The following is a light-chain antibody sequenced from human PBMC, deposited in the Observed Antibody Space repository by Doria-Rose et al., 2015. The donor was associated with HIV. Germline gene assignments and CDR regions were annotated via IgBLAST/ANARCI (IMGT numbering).Light chain of an antibody. CDR1: QSFSSTY. J-gene: IGKJ1*01. CDR2: DGS. CDR3: HQYGTSWT. Sequence: TQSPGTLSLSPVERATLSCRASQSFSSTYLAWYQQKPGQAPSLLIYDGSTRATSIPDRFSASGSGTDFTPTINRLEPEDFALYYCHQYGTSWTFGQGTKVEI. V-gene: IGKV3-20*01.